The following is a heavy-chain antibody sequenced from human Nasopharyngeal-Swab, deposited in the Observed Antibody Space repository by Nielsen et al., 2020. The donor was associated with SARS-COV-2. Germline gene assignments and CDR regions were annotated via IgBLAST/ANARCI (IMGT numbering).Heavy chain of an antibody. Sequence: GESLKISCATSGYRFTDYWIAWVRQAPGKGLECMGTIFPGDSDTRYSPSFEDRATISVDQSITTAYLHWTSLKASDTAKYYCAIGAAVGTLFHGMDVWGQGTQVTVSS. V-gene: IGHV5-51*01. CDR2: IFPGDSDT. CDR1: GYRFTDYW. D-gene: IGHD1-26*01. CDR3: AIGAAVGTLFHGMDV. J-gene: IGHJ6*02.